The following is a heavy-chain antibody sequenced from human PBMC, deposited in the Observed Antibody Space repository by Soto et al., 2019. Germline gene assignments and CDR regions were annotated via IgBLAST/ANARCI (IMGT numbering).Heavy chain of an antibody. V-gene: IGHV4-59*01. D-gene: IGHD6-13*01. CDR1: GGSISSYY. CDR3: ARSSWNSFFDY. CDR2: IYYSGST. Sequence: SETLSLTCTVSGGSISSYYWTWIRQPPGKGLEWIGYIYYSGSTTYNPSLKSRVTISVDTSKNQFSLKLSSVTAADTAVYYCARSSWNSFFDYWGQGTLVTVSS. J-gene: IGHJ4*02.